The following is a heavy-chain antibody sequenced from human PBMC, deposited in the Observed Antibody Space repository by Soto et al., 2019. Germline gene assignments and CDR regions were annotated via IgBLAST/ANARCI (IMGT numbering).Heavy chain of an antibody. Sequence: SETLSLTCTVSGGSISSYYWSWIRQPPGKGLEWIGYIYYSGSTNYNPSLKSRVTISVDTSKNQFSLKLSSVTAADTAVYYCARHYNRLSMVRGVIKGIYYFDYWGQGTLVTVSS. CDR2: IYYSGST. V-gene: IGHV4-59*08. CDR3: ARHYNRLSMVRGVIKGIYYFDY. CDR1: GGSISSYY. D-gene: IGHD3-10*01. J-gene: IGHJ4*02.